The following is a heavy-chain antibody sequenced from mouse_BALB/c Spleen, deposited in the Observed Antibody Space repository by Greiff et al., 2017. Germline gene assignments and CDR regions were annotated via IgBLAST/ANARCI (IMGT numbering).Heavy chain of an antibody. Sequence: EVKLMESGGGLVQPGGSLKLSCAASGFDFSRYWMSWVRQAPGKGLEWIGEINPDSSMINYTPSLKDKFIISRDNAKNTLYLQMSKVRSEDTALYYCARGKIYYGGFAYWGQGTLVTVSA. J-gene: IGHJ3*01. CDR2: INPDSSMI. CDR1: GFDFSRYW. CDR3: ARGKIYYGGFAY. D-gene: IGHD2-1*01. V-gene: IGHV4-1*02.